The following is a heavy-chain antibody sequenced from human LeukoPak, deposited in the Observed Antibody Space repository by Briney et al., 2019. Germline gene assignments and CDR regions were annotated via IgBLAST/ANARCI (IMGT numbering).Heavy chain of an antibody. CDR1: GFTFSIYA. J-gene: IGHJ4*02. V-gene: IGHV3-30-3*01. D-gene: IGHD2-15*01. CDR2: ISYDGSNK. Sequence: GGSLRLSCAASGFTFSIYAMHWVRQAPGKGLEWVAVISYDGSNKYYADSVKGRFTISRDNSKNTLYLQMSSLRAEDTAVYYCARDLLLYFDCWGQGTLVTVSS. CDR3: ARDLLLYFDC.